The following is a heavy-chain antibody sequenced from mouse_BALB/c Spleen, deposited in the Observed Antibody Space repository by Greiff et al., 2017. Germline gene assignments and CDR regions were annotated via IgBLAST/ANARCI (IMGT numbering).Heavy chain of an antibody. CDR1: GFTIKDYY. CDR3: TGGYYGYDYAMDY. J-gene: IGHJ4*01. D-gene: IGHD2-2*01. V-gene: IGHV14-4*02. CDR2: IDPENGDT. Sequence: VQLQQSGAELVRSGASVKFSCTASGFTIKDYYMHWVKQRPEQGLEWIGWIDPENGDTEYAPKFQGKATMTADTSSNTAYLQLSSLTSEDTAVYYCTGGYYGYDYAMDYWGKGTSVTVSS.